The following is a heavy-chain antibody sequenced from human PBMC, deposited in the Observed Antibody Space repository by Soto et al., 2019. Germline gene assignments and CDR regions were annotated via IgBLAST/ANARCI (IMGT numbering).Heavy chain of an antibody. CDR3: ARFDPGPYYFDF. Sequence: PSDALSVTCTVSGGFISTGGYYWNWIRQHPGEGLEWIGYIHDSGSTYDNPSLRGRVTMSLDTSNNQFSLKLSSVTAADTAIYYCARFDPGPYYFDFWGRGTLVTVSS. CDR2: IHDSGST. D-gene: IGHD3-9*01. CDR1: GGFISTGGYY. J-gene: IGHJ4*02. V-gene: IGHV4-31*03.